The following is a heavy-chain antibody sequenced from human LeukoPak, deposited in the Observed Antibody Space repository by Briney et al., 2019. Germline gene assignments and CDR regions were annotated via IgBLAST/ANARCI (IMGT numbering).Heavy chain of an antibody. V-gene: IGHV1-46*01. Sequence: GASVKVSCKASGYTFTSYYMHWVRQAPGQGLEWMGIINPSGGSTSYAQKFQGRVTMTRDTSTSTVYMELSSLRSEDTAVYYCARDSQSGIAAAGSQGGNNAFDIWGQGTMVTVSS. CDR2: INPSGGST. D-gene: IGHD6-13*01. CDR3: ARDSQSGIAAAGSQGGNNAFDI. CDR1: GYTFTSYY. J-gene: IGHJ3*02.